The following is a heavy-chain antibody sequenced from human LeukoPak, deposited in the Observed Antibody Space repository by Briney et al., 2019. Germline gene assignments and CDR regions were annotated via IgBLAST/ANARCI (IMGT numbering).Heavy chain of an antibody. CDR2: ISGSGGST. V-gene: IGHV3-23*01. CDR3: AKTTMIVVVITHDAFHI. D-gene: IGHD3-22*01. J-gene: IGHJ3*02. Sequence: GGSLRLSCAASGFTLSSYAMSWVRQAPGKGLEWVSAISGSGGSTYYADSVKGRFTISRDNSKNTLYLQMNSLRAEDTAVYYCAKTTMIVVVITHDAFHIWGQGTMVTVSS. CDR1: GFTLSSYA.